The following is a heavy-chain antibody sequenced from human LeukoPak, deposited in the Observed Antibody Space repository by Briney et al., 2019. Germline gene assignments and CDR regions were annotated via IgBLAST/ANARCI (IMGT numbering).Heavy chain of an antibody. CDR3: ARHNFKLLWFGSHFDY. Sequence: VKPSETLSLTCTVSGGSISSYYWSWIRQPAGKGLEWIGRIYTSGSTNYNPSLKSRVTMSVGTSKNQFSLKLSSVTAADTAVYYCARHNFKLLWFGSHFDYWGQGTLVTVSS. V-gene: IGHV4-4*07. J-gene: IGHJ4*02. D-gene: IGHD3-10*01. CDR1: GGSISSYY. CDR2: IYTSGST.